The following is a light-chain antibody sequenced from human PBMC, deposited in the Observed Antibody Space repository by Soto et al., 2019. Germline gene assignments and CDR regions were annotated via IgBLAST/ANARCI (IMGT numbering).Light chain of an antibody. Sequence: DIQMTQSPSSLCAAVGDRVTITCRASQSISSYLNWYQQKPGKAPKLLIYAASSLQSGVPSRFSGSGSGTDFTLTISSLQSEDFATYYCQQSYSTRWTFGQGTKVEIK. CDR1: QSISSY. CDR2: AAS. CDR3: QQSYSTRWT. V-gene: IGKV1-39*01. J-gene: IGKJ1*01.